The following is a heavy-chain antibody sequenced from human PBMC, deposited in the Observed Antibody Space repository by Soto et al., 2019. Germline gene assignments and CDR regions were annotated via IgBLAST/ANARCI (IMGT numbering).Heavy chain of an antibody. CDR2: IIPLFGTA. D-gene: IGHD2-21*02. Sequence: QVYLVQSGAEVKKPGSSVKISCKASGGIFSSNTINWVRQAAGQGLEWMGGIIPLFGTANYAEKFQGRVTITADKSTKTEYMELTSIRSEDTAVYYCASKAACGGDCYAVDSWGQGTLVNVSS. CDR3: ASKAACGGDCYAVDS. V-gene: IGHV1-69*06. J-gene: IGHJ4*02. CDR1: GGIFSSNT.